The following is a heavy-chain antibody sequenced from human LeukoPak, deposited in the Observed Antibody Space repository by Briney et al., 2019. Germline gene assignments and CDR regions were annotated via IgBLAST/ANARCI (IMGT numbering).Heavy chain of an antibody. D-gene: IGHD3-10*01. CDR1: AFTFNTYA. V-gene: IGHV3-30*04. Sequence: GGSLRLSCAASAFTFNTYAMHWVRQAPGKGLEWVAVISYDGSNKYYADSVKGRFTISRDNSKNTLYLQMNSLRAEDTALYYCATFRYGSGSYCPRGPYYFDYWGQGTLVTVSS. CDR3: ATFRYGSGSYCPRGPYYFDY. CDR2: ISYDGSNK. J-gene: IGHJ4*02.